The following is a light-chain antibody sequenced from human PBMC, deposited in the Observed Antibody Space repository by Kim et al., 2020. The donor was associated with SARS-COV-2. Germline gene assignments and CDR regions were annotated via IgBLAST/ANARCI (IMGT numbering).Light chain of an antibody. CDR1: QNIGNY. Sequence: ASVGDRVTITCRPSQNIGNYLNWYQQKPGKAPKLLISAASSLQSGVPTRFTAYGSGTDFTLTITSLQPEDFATYYCQQTYSTLVTFGQGTKVDIK. J-gene: IGKJ1*01. V-gene: IGKV1-39*01. CDR3: QQTYSTLVT. CDR2: AAS.